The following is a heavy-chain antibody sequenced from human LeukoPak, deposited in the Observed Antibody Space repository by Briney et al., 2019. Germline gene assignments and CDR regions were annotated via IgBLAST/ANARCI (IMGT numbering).Heavy chain of an antibody. J-gene: IGHJ6*03. Sequence: ASVKVSCKASGYTFTSYGISWMRQAPGEGLEWMGWISAYNGNTRYAQKLQGRVTMTTDSSTSTAYMELRSLRSDDTAVYYCARGPIIDIVVIPAAADYYHMDVWGKGTTVTVSS. CDR3: ARGPIIDIVVIPAAADYYHMDV. V-gene: IGHV1-18*01. CDR2: ISAYNGNT. D-gene: IGHD2-2*01. CDR1: GYTFTSYG.